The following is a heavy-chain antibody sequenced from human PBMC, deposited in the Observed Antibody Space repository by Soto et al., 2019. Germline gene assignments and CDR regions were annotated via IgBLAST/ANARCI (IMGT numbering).Heavy chain of an antibody. D-gene: IGHD3-16*01. J-gene: IGHJ2*01. CDR3: AKDTGESADETRYFDL. Sequence: EVQLLESGGGLVQPGGSLRLSCAASGFTFSSYAMSWVRQAPGKGLEWVSAISGSGGSTYYADSVKGRFTISRDNSKNALDLQMNSLRAEDTAVYYCAKDTGESADETRYFDLWGRGTLVTVSS. V-gene: IGHV3-23*01. CDR2: ISGSGGST. CDR1: GFTFSSYA.